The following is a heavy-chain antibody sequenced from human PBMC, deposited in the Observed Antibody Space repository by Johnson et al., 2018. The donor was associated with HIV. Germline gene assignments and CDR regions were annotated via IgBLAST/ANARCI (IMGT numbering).Heavy chain of an antibody. CDR2: IYSGGST. V-gene: IGHV3-NL1*01. CDR1: GFTFTNYW. J-gene: IGHJ3*02. D-gene: IGHD2-2*01. CDR3: AKGLVAAALRWGGAFDI. Sequence: QEQLVVSGGGVVQPGRSLRLACVASGFTFTNYWMHWVRQAPGKGLEWVSVIYSGGSTYYADSVKGRFTISRDNSKNTLYLQMNSLRAEDTAVYYCAKGLVAAALRWGGAFDIWGQGTMVTVSS.